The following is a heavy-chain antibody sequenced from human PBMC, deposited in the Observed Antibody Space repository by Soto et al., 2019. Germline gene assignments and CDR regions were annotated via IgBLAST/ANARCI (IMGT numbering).Heavy chain of an antibody. CDR3: ARDHYYGSGSYYKVYYYYMDV. CDR2: INSDGSST. J-gene: IGHJ6*03. V-gene: IGHV3-74*01. CDR1: GFTFSSYW. D-gene: IGHD3-10*01. Sequence: GGSLRLSCAASGFTFSSYWMHWVRQAPGKGLVWVSRINSDGSSTSYADSVKGRFTISRDNAKNTLYLQMNSLRAEDTAVYYCARDHYYGSGSYYKVYYYYMDVWGKGTTVTVSS.